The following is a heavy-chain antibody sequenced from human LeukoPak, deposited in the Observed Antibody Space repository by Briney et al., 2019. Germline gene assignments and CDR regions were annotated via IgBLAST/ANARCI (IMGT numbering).Heavy chain of an antibody. CDR2: INSDGSST. V-gene: IGHV3-74*01. Sequence: QPGGSLRLSCAASGFTFSSYWMHWVRQAPGKGLVWVSRINSDGSSTSYADSVKGRFTISRDNAKNTLYLQMNSLRAEDTAVYYCSRVVIVGVSMFDYWGQGTLVTVSS. J-gene: IGHJ4*02. CDR1: GFTFSSYW. D-gene: IGHD1-26*01. CDR3: SRVVIVGVSMFDY.